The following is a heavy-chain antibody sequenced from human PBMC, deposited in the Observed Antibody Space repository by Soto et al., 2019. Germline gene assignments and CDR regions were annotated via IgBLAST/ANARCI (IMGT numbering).Heavy chain of an antibody. Sequence: ASVKVSCKASGYTFTSYGISWVRQAPGQGLEWMGWISAYNGNTNYAQKLQGRVTMTTDTPTSTAYMELRSLRSDDTAVYYCARFRHGSGSPQNWFDPWGQGTLVTVSS. CDR2: ISAYNGNT. V-gene: IGHV1-18*01. CDR3: ARFRHGSGSPQNWFDP. D-gene: IGHD3-10*01. J-gene: IGHJ5*02. CDR1: GYTFTSYG.